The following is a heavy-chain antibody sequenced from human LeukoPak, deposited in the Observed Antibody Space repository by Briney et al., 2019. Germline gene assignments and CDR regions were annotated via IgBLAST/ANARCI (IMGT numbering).Heavy chain of an antibody. Sequence: PGGSLRLSCAASGLTFSIYGMTWVRQAPGKGLEWVSSISGSGGSTYYADSVKGRFTISRDNSKNTVYPQMNSLRAEDTAVYYCAKVTAKNMVRGVGGFDYWGQGTLVAVSS. D-gene: IGHD3-10*01. CDR1: GLTFSIYG. CDR2: ISGSGGST. V-gene: IGHV3-23*01. CDR3: AKVTAKNMVRGVGGFDY. J-gene: IGHJ4*02.